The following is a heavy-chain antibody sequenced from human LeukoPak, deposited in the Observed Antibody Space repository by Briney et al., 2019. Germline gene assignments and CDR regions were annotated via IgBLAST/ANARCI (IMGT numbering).Heavy chain of an antibody. CDR2: IGHSGDT. CDR3: ARGHLRTGTREFDS. V-gene: IGHV4-34*01. Sequence: SETLSLTCAVYGGSFSGYYWSWLRQPPGKGLEWIGEIGHSGDTKYNASLKSRVSLSVDTSKNQISLKMNFVTATDTALYYCARGHLRTGTREFDSWGQGTLVIVSS. D-gene: IGHD1-7*01. CDR1: GGSFSGYY. J-gene: IGHJ4*02.